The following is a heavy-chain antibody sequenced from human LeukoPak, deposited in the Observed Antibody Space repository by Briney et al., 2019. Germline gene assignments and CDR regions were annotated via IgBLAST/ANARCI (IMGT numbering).Heavy chain of an antibody. CDR1: GYTFTGYC. D-gene: IGHD4-17*01. J-gene: IGHJ6*04. V-gene: IGHV1-2*04. Sequence: ASVKVSCKASGYTFTGYCMHWVRQAPGQGLEWMGWINPNSGGTNYAQKFQGWVTMTRDTSISTAYMELSRLRSDDTAVYYCAREGATVTTWGNYYGMDVWGKGTTVTVSS. CDR3: AREGATVTTWGNYYGMDV. CDR2: INPNSGGT.